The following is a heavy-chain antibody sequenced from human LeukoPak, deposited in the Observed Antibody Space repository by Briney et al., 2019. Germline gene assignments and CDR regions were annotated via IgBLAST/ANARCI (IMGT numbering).Heavy chain of an antibody. CDR2: INHSGST. CDR3: ARKGRQLWLSFDY. J-gene: IGHJ4*02. Sequence: SETLSLTCTVSGGSISSYYWSWIRQPPGKELEWIGEINHSGSTNYNPSLKSRVTISVDTSKNQFSLKLSSVTAADTAVYYCARKGRQLWLSFDYWGQGTLVTVSS. D-gene: IGHD5-18*01. V-gene: IGHV4-34*01. CDR1: GGSISSYY.